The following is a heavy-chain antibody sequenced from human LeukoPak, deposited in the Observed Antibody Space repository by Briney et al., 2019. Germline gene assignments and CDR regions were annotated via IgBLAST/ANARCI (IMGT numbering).Heavy chain of an antibody. CDR2: IFYSGTT. V-gene: IGHV4-59*11. D-gene: IGHD2-2*01. CDR3: ARGRWVSSIQRYYFDY. Sequence: PESLSLTCIVSGDSLRNHFWSWGRHPPGEGLGSIGYIFYSGTTNYNHTLGRRVTTSVETIPKQFSLMRSTVTAADTAVYICARGRWVSSIQRYYFDYWGQGTLVTVSS. CDR1: GDSLRNHF. J-gene: IGHJ4*02.